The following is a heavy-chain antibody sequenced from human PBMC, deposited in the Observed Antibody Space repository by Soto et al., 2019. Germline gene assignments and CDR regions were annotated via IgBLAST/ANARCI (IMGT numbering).Heavy chain of an antibody. D-gene: IGHD2-8*01. J-gene: IGHJ3*02. Sequence: GESLKISCKGSGYSFTSYWIGWVRQMPGKGLEWMGIIYPGDSDTRYSPSFQGQVTISADKSIRTAYLQWSSLKASDTAMYYCAGTYCTNGVCYLYAFDIWGQGTMVTVSS. CDR1: GYSFTSYW. CDR3: AGTYCTNGVCYLYAFDI. V-gene: IGHV5-51*01. CDR2: IYPGDSDT.